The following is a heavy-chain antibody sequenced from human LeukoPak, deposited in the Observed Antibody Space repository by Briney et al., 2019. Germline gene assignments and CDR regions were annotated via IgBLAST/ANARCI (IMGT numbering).Heavy chain of an antibody. CDR1: GYTFTSYD. D-gene: IGHD2-21*02. J-gene: IGHJ6*03. CDR3: AADPYCGGDCYSGRRNYYYSYMHV. CDR2: MNPNSGNT. V-gene: IGHV1-8*01. Sequence: ASVKVSCKTSGYTFTSYDINWVRQATGQGLEWMGWMNPNSGNTDYAQKFQGRATMTRTTSISTAYMELSSLRSEDTAVYYCAADPYCGGDCYSGRRNYYYSYMHVWGKGTTVTVSS.